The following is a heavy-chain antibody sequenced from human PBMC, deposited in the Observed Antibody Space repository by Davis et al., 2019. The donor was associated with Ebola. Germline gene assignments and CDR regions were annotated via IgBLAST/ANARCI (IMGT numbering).Heavy chain of an antibody. CDR3: ARDKVAPIYGMDV. D-gene: IGHD5-12*01. Sequence: GESLKISCTTSGFTFGAYAMTCVRQGPGKGLEWVANIKQDGSEKYYVDSVKGRFTISRDNAKNSLYLQMNCLRAEDTAVYYCARDKVAPIYGMDVWGLGTTVTVSS. J-gene: IGHJ6*02. CDR2: IKQDGSEK. V-gene: IGHV3-7*01. CDR1: GFTFGAYA.